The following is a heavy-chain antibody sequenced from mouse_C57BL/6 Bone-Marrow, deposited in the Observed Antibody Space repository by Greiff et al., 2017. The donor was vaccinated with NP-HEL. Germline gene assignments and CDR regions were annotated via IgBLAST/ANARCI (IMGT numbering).Heavy chain of an antibody. J-gene: IGHJ1*03. D-gene: IGHD2-1*01. Sequence: QVQLKQSGAELVRPGSSVKLSCKASGYTFTSYWMHWVKQRPIQGLEWIGNIDPSDSETHYNQKFKDKATLTVDKSSSTAYMQLSSLTSEDSAVYYCARFYYGNSYWYFDVWGTGTTVTVSS. CDR3: ARFYYGNSYWYFDV. CDR2: IDPSDSET. V-gene: IGHV1-52*01. CDR1: GYTFTSYW.